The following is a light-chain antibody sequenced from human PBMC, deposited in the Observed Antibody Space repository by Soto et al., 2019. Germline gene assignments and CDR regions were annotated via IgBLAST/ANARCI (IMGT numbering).Light chain of an antibody. CDR3: QQSYTRPLT. V-gene: IGKV1-39*01. CDR1: QTISDY. J-gene: IGKJ4*01. CDR2: AAS. Sequence: DIQMTQSPSSLSSSVGDRVTITCRASQTISDYLNWYQQKPGKAPNLLISAASTLQSGVPSRFSGSGSGTDFTLTINSLQPEDFATYYCQQSYTRPLTFGGGTKVDI.